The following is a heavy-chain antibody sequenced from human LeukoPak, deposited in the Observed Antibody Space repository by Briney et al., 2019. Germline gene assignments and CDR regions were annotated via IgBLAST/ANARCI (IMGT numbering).Heavy chain of an antibody. D-gene: IGHD3-10*01. J-gene: IGHJ6*02. V-gene: IGHV4-59*01. CDR2: IYYSGST. Sequence: SETLSLTCTVSGGSISSYYWSWIRQPPGKGLEWIGYIYYSGSTNYNPSPKSRVTISVDTSKNQFSLKLSSVTAADTAVYYCARDRALWFGEFPLFYGMDVWGQGTTVTVSS. CDR1: GGSISSYY. CDR3: ARDRALWFGEFPLFYGMDV.